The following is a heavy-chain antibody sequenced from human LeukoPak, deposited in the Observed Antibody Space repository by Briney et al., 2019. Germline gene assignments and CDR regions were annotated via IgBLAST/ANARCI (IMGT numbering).Heavy chain of an antibody. CDR1: GGSISSYY. CDR3: ARRGQRHYYDSSGYYSLDY. CDR2: IYTSGST. V-gene: IGHV4-4*07. D-gene: IGHD3-22*01. J-gene: IGHJ4*02. Sequence: SETLSLTCTVSGGSISSYYWSWIRQPAGKGLEWIGRIYTSGSTNYNPSLKSRVTISVDKSKNQFSLKLSSVTAADTAVYYCARRGQRHYYDSSGYYSLDYWGQGTLVTVSS.